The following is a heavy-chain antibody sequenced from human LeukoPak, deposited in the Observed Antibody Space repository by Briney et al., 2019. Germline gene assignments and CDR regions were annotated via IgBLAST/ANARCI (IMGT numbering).Heavy chain of an antibody. V-gene: IGHV3-7*01. J-gene: IGHJ4*02. CDR3: ARLREIPVFGVVTKSTSYFDY. D-gene: IGHD3-3*01. Sequence: GGSLRLSCAATGFTFTKYWMSWVRKAPGKVLELVANIKQDRSEKYYVDSVKGRFTISRDNAKNSLYLQMNSLRAEDTAVYYCARLREIPVFGVVTKSTSYFDYWGQGTLVTVSS. CDR1: GFTFTKYW. CDR2: IKQDRSEK.